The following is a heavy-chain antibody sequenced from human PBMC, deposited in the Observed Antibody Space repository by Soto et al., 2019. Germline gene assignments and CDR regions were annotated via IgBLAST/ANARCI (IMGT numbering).Heavy chain of an antibody. V-gene: IGHV3-7*01. J-gene: IGHJ5*02. CDR1: VFTFSIYC. D-gene: IGHD3-3*01. CDR3: ARTQRDEVTIFGVVIIHDPGHWFDP. CDR2: IKQDGSEK. Sequence: GGPLRPPCPASVFTFSIYCTRWVRQAPGKGLEWVANIKQDGSEKYYVDSVKGRFTISRDNAKNSPNLQMNSLRAEDTAVYYCARTQRDEVTIFGVVIIHDPGHWFDPRGQGTLVTVSS.